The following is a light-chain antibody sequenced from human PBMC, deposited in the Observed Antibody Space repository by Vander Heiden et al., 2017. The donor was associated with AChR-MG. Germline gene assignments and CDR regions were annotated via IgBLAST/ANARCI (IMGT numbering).Light chain of an antibody. Sequence: QSALTQQAPVSGTVGQTVTLTCPGSHTNIGSYAVDWYQQISHGVPKTVMSGNSLPSGIPDRFSGSRSGTTASLTISGLQPEDEADYYCSTWDYSLNAWLFGGGTKVTVL. CDR3: STWDYSLNAWL. V-gene: IGLV1-44*01. CDR1: HTNIGSYA. CDR2: GNS. J-gene: IGLJ3*02.